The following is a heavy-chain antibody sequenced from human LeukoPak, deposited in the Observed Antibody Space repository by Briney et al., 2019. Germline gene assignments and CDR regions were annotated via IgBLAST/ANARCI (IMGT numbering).Heavy chain of an antibody. Sequence: GGSLRLSCAASGFTFSSYAMSWVRQAPGKGLEWVSAISGSGGSTYYADSVKGRFTISRDNAKNSLYLQMNSLRAEDTAVYYCARVMAYAIVRSYYGMDVWGQGTTVTVSS. CDR2: ISGSGGST. D-gene: IGHD2-8*01. J-gene: IGHJ6*02. CDR3: ARVMAYAIVRSYYGMDV. V-gene: IGHV3-23*01. CDR1: GFTFSSYA.